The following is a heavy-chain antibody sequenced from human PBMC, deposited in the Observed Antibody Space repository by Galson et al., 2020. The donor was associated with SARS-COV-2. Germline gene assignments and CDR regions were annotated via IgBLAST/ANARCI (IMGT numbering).Heavy chain of an antibody. CDR1: GFSLSTSGMC. J-gene: IGHJ5*02. CDR3: ARSSFTIFVQTGFDP. D-gene: IGHD3-3*01. Sequence: SGPTLVKPTQTLTLTCTFSGFSLSTSGMCVSWIRQPPGKALEWLALIDWDDDKYYSTSLKTRLTISKDTSKNQVVLTMTNMDPVDTATYYCARSSFTIFVQTGFDPWGQGTLVTVSS. CDR2: IDWDDDK. V-gene: IGHV2-70*01.